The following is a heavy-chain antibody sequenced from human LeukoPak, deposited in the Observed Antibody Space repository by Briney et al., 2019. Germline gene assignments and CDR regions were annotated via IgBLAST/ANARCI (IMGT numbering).Heavy chain of an antibody. D-gene: IGHD6-19*01. CDR2: IIPILCTA. Sequence: ASVRVSCKASGGTFSDYAISWVRQAPGQGLEWMGAIIPILCTANYAQKFQGRSTITADESTSTAYMELSSLRSEDTAVYYCASIFSSSWYEYFHHWGQGTLVTVSS. J-gene: IGHJ1*01. CDR3: ASIFSSSWYEYFHH. CDR1: GGTFSDYA. V-gene: IGHV1-69*13.